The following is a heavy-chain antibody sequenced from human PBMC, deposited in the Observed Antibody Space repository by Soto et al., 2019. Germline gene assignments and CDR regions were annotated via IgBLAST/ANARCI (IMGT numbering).Heavy chain of an antibody. Sequence: ASVKVSCKASGYTFTSYGISWVRQAPGQGLKWLGGIIPIFGTANYAQKFQGRVTITADESTSTAYMELSSLRSEDTAVYYCARDQGIAARPRHYYYYGMDVWGQGTTVTVSS. CDR1: GYTFTSYG. CDR3: ARDQGIAARPRHYYYYGMDV. J-gene: IGHJ6*02. V-gene: IGHV1-69*13. CDR2: IIPIFGTA. D-gene: IGHD6-6*01.